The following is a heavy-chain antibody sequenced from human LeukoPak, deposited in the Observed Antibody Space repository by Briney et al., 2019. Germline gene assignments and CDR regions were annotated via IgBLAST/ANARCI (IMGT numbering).Heavy chain of an antibody. Sequence: GGSLRLSCAASGFRFNTYWMSWVRQAPGKGLEWVANIKQDGNENYYADSVKGRFTISRDNGKNSLDLQMNSLRADDTAVYYCARDTLGEGEDANYAVYYFDYRGQGTVVTVSS. CDR3: ARDTLGEGEDANYAVYYFDY. CDR1: GFRFNTYW. V-gene: IGHV3-7*01. J-gene: IGHJ4*02. CDR2: IKQDGNEN. D-gene: IGHD4/OR15-4a*01.